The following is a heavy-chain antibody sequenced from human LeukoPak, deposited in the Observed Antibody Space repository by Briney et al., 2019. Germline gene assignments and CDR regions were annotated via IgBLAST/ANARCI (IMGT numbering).Heavy chain of an antibody. Sequence: PGGSLRLSCAASGFTFSSNRMNWVRQTPGKGLEWVANIKHDGSETRYVDSVKGRFSISRDNAKSSLYLLMNSLRAEDTAVYYCASHGSGWDHWGQGTLVTVSS. D-gene: IGHD6-19*01. J-gene: IGHJ4*02. CDR1: GFTFSSNR. CDR3: ASHGSGWDH. CDR2: IKHDGSET. V-gene: IGHV3-7*01.